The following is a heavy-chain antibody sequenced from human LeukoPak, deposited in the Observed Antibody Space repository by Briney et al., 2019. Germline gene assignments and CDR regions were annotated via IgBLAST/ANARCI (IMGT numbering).Heavy chain of an antibody. Sequence: ASVKVSCKASGYTFISYGFTWVRQAPGQGLEWMGWISVHNGNTKYAQKLQGRVTMTTDTSTSTAYMELRSLRSGDTAVYYCARRGSGGSSDYWGQGTLVTVSS. D-gene: IGHD2-15*01. J-gene: IGHJ4*02. CDR2: ISVHNGNT. CDR3: ARRGSGGSSDY. CDR1: GYTFISYG. V-gene: IGHV1-18*04.